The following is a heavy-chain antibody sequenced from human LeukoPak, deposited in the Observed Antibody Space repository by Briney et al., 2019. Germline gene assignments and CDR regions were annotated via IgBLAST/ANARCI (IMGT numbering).Heavy chain of an antibody. CDR1: GYTFTGYY. J-gene: IGHJ4*02. V-gene: IGHV1-2*02. CDR2: INPNSGGT. D-gene: IGHD4-17*01. CDR3: ARANSYGDYELDY. Sequence: GASVKVSCKASGYTFTGYYMHWVRQAPGQGLEWMGWINPNSGGTNYAQKFQGRVTMTRDTSISTAYMELSRLRSDDTAVYYCARANSYGDYELDYWGQGTLVTVSS.